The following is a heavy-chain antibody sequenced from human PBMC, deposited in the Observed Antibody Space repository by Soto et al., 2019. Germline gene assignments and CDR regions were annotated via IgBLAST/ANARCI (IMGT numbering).Heavy chain of an antibody. CDR3: ARDSPRYYYDSSGYYQYYFDY. Sequence: QVQLQESGPGLVKPSQTLSLTCTVSGGSISSGDYYWSWIRQPPGKGLEWIGYIYYSGSTYYNPSLKSRVTISVDSSKIQFSLKLSSVTAADTAVYYCARDSPRYYYDSSGYYQYYFDYWGQGTLVTVSS. J-gene: IGHJ4*02. V-gene: IGHV4-30-4*01. CDR2: IYYSGST. D-gene: IGHD3-22*01. CDR1: GGSISSGDYY.